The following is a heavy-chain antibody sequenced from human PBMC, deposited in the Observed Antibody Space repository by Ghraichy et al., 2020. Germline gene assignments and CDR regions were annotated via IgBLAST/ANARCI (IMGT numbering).Heavy chain of an antibody. CDR3: AREQTVTTIVVVVYGMDV. V-gene: IGHV3-7*01. CDR1: GFTFSSYW. Sequence: GSLRLSCAASGFTFSSYWMSWVRQAPGKGLEWVANIKQDGSENYYVDSVKGRFTISRDNAKNSLYLQMNSLRAEDTAVYYCAREQTVTTIVVVVYGMDVWGQGTTVTVSS. D-gene: IGHD3-22*01. CDR2: IKQDGSEN. J-gene: IGHJ6*02.